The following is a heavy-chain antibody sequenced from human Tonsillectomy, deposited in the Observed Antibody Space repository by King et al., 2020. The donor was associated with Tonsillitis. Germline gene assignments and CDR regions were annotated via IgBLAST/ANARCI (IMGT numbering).Heavy chain of an antibody. Sequence: VQLQESGPGLVKPSETLSLTCTVSGGSVSSGNYYWSWIRQPPGKGLEWIGYIYYSGSTNYNPFLKSRVTISVDTSKNQFSLKLSSVTAADTAVYYCARGGGTQARYGMDVWGQGTTVTVSS. D-gene: IGHD3-16*01. CDR2: IYYSGST. CDR1: GGSVSSGNYY. CDR3: ARGGGTQARYGMDV. J-gene: IGHJ6*02. V-gene: IGHV4-61*01.